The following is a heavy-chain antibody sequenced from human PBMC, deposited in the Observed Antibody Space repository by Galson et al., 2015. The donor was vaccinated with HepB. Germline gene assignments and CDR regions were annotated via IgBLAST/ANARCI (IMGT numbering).Heavy chain of an antibody. CDR2: INGDGSVK. J-gene: IGHJ4*02. D-gene: IGHD2-21*01. V-gene: IGHV3-7*01. CDR1: GFTFSSYW. Sequence: LRLSCAASGFTFSSYWVSWVRQAPGKGLEWVANINGDGSVKKYVDSEKGRCTISRDNARNSLYLQMNSLRVEDTAVYYCARDAHSRQGSDYWGQGTLVTVSS. CDR3: ARDAHSRQGSDY.